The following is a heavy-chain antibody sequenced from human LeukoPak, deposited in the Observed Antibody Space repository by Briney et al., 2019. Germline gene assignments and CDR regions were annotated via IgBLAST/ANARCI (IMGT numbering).Heavy chain of an antibody. J-gene: IGHJ4*02. Sequence: ASVKVSCKASGYTFTSFYLHWVRQAPGQGLEWMGMIHSGGGSTTYAQKLQGRVSMTRDTSTSTVYMELSSLTSEDTAMYYCARLRVADSTTYWGQGTLVTVSS. CDR3: ARLRVADSTTY. V-gene: IGHV1-46*03. CDR1: GYTFTSFY. CDR2: IHSGGGST. D-gene: IGHD6-19*01.